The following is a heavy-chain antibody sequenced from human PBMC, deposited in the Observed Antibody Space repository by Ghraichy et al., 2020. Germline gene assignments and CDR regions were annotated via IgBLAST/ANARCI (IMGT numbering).Heavy chain of an antibody. J-gene: IGHJ5*02. Sequence: SETLSLTCTVSGGSISSRNWWNWVRQSPGKGLEWIGEISHTGTANYNPSLKSRVTMSVDKSENQFSLQLTSVTAADTAVYYCSKGFQIDWSPYRFYPWGQGTLVTVSS. CDR3: SKGFQIDWSPYRFYP. CDR2: ISHTGTA. D-gene: IGHD3-9*01. V-gene: IGHV4-4*02. CDR1: GGSISSRNW.